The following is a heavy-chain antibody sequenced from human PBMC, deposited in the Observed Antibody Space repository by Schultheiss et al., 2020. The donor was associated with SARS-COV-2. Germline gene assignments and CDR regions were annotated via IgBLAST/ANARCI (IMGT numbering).Heavy chain of an antibody. D-gene: IGHD1-26*01. J-gene: IGHJ4*02. CDR3: ARGGGSYYRGDY. CDR2: ISSSSSYI. CDR1: GFTFSSYS. V-gene: IGHV3-21*01. Sequence: GGSLRLSCAASGFTFSSYSMNWVRQAPGKGLEWVSSISSSSSYIYYADSVKGRFTISRDNAKNSLDLQMSSLRAEDTAVYYCARGGGSYYRGDYWGKGTLVTVSS.